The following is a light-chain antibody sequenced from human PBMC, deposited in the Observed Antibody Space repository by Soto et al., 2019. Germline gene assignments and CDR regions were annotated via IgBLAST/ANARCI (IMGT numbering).Light chain of an antibody. Sequence: EVVLTQSPGTLSLSPGERATLSCRASQYISSTYLAWYQQKPGQTPRLLIYGASSRPTGVPDRFSGSGSGTDFTLTITRLEPEDFAVYYCQQYGSSPRTFGQGTKVEI. CDR3: QQYGSSPRT. J-gene: IGKJ1*01. V-gene: IGKV3-20*01. CDR1: QYISSTY. CDR2: GAS.